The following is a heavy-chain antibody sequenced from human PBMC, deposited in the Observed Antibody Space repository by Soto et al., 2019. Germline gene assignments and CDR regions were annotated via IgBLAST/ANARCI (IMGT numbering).Heavy chain of an antibody. J-gene: IGHJ2*01. CDR2: TGTTGDT. CDR3: ARDATYGSGRGPDWYFDL. V-gene: IGHV3-13*04. D-gene: IGHD3-10*01. Sequence: EEQLVESGGGMVQPGGSLRLSCVASGFAFSSYDMHWVRQVAGKGLERVSATGTTGDTYYPGSVKGRFTISREDAKNSLYLQMNNLRPGDTAVYYCARDATYGSGRGPDWYFDLWGRGTLVTVSS. CDR1: GFAFSSYD.